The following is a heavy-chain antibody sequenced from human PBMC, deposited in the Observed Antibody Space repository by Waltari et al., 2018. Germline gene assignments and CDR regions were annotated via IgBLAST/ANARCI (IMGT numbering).Heavy chain of an antibody. CDR2: ISSSGDTM. J-gene: IGHJ4*02. CDR3: VRIGGHSGSQYTDY. CDR1: GFTFSSYE. V-gene: IGHV3-48*03. D-gene: IGHD1-26*01. Sequence: EVQLVESGGGLVQPGGSLSLSCEASGFTFSSYELNWVRQPPGKGLECLSYISSSGDTMFYADSVKGRFTISRDNAKNSLYLQLNNLRAEDTALYYCVRIGGHSGSQYTDYWGQGTLVTVSS.